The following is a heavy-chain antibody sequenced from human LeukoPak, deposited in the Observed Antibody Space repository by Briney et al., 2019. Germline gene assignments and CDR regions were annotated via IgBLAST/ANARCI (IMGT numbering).Heavy chain of an antibody. CDR2: IYYSGST. CDR3: ARYTAFSDY. CDR1: GGSISSSSYY. Sequence: PSETLSLTCTVSGGSISSSSYYWGWIRQPPGKGLEWIGSIYYSGSTYYNPSLKSRVTISVDTSKNQFSLKLGSVTAADTAVYYCARYTAFSDYWGQGTLVTVSS. J-gene: IGHJ4*02. D-gene: IGHD5-18*01. V-gene: IGHV4-39*01.